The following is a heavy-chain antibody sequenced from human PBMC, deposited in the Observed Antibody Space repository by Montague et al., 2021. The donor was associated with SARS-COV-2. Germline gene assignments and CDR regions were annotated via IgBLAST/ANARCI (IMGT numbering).Heavy chain of an antibody. CDR1: GFTFSRYT. CDR2: ISGGGDRK. Sequence: SLRLSCAASGFTFSRYTISWVRQAPGKGLEWVSGISGGGDRKYYADSVKGRLTISSDNSKNTVYVQMNSLRAEDTAVYYCAKFSRDSSGVAWGQGTLVTVPS. CDR3: AKFSRDSSGVA. J-gene: IGHJ5*02. V-gene: IGHV3-23*01. D-gene: IGHD3-22*01.